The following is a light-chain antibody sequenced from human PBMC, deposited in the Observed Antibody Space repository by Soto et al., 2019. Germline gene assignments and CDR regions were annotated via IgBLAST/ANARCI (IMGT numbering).Light chain of an antibody. CDR3: AAWDDSLNGYV. CDR1: SSXFGGYDY. J-gene: IGLJ1*01. CDR2: EVT. Sequence: SVLTPPASVSGSPGQVITISYPGTSSXFGGYDYVSWYQQHPGKAPKLMIFEVTNRPSGVPDRFSGSKSGTSASLAISGLQSEDEADYYCAAWDDSLNGYVFGTGNKVPVL. V-gene: IGLV2-14*01.